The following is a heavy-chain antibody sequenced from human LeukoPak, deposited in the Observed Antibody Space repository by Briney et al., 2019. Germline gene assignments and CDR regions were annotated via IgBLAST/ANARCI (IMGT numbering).Heavy chain of an antibody. V-gene: IGHV3-30*03. CDR3: AAVIDY. Sequence: GGSLRLSCAASGFTFSDYYMSWIRQAPGKGLEWVAVISYDGSNKYYADSVKGRFTISRDNSKNTLYLQMNSLRAEDTAVYYCAAVIDYWGQGTLVTVSS. CDR1: GFTFSDYY. CDR2: ISYDGSNK. J-gene: IGHJ4*02.